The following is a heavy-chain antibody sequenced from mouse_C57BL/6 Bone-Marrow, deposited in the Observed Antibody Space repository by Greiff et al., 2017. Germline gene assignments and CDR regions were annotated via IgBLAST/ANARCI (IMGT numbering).Heavy chain of an antibody. CDR2: INPNNGGT. Sequence: VQLQQSGPELVKPGASVKISCKASGYTFTDYYMNWVKQSHGKSLEWIGDINPNNGGTSYNQKFKGKATLTVDKSSSTAYMELRSLTSEDSAVYYCARVRKFGYYGSSCAMDDWGQVTSVTVSS. D-gene: IGHD1-1*01. CDR3: ARVRKFGYYGSSCAMDD. V-gene: IGHV1-26*01. J-gene: IGHJ4*01. CDR1: GYTFTDYY.